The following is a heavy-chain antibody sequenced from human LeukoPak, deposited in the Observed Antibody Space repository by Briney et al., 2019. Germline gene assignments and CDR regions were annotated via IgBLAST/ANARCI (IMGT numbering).Heavy chain of an antibody. CDR1: GGSISSSSYY. CDR3: ARHLGGNPDFDY. Sequence: SETLSLTCTVSGGSISSSSYYWGWIRQPPGKGLEWIGSIYYSGSTYYNPSLKSRVTTSVDTSKNQFSLKLSSVTAADTAVYYCARHLGGNPDFDYWGQGTLVTVSS. V-gene: IGHV4-39*01. CDR2: IYYSGST. J-gene: IGHJ4*02.